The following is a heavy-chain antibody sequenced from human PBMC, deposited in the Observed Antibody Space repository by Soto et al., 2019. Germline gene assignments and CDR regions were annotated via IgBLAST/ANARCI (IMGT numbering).Heavy chain of an antibody. V-gene: IGHV1-18*01. CDR1: GYTFSNYG. CDR2: ISLYSDGT. D-gene: IGHD3-10*02. Sequence: QVQLVQSGGEVKRPGASVKVSCKTSGYTFSNYGITWVRQAPGQPLEWLGWISLYSDGTNYAQKFQGSVSMTTDTSTTTAYRELRSLRSDDTAVYYGARVLPCAEAWFGTWGQGTLVTVSS. J-gene: IGHJ5*02. CDR3: ARVLPCAEAWFGT.